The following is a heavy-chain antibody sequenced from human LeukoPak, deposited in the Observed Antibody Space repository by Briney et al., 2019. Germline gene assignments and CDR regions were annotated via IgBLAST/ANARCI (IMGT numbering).Heavy chain of an antibody. CDR2: IGASGAGT. CDR3: AKDHYYDSSGYLVPFDS. Sequence: GGSLRLSCAASGFTFSSYAMGWVRHTPEKGLEWVSAIGASGAGTYYADSVKGRFTISRDNSKNTLYLQMDSLRAEDSAIYYCAKDHYYDSSGYLVPFDSWGQGTLVTVSS. V-gene: IGHV3-23*01. CDR1: GFTFSSYA. J-gene: IGHJ4*02. D-gene: IGHD3-22*01.